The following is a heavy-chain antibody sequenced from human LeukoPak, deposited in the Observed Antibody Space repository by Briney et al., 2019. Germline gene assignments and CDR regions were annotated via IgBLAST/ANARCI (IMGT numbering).Heavy chain of an antibody. CDR3: ARDYIWFGELSSSRFDAFDI. CDR1: GYTFTSYY. D-gene: IGHD3-10*01. J-gene: IGHJ3*02. CDR2: INPSGGST. V-gene: IGHV1-46*01. Sequence: ASVKVSCKASGYTFTSYYMHWVRQAPGQGLEWMGIINPSGGSTSYAQKFQGRVTMTRDTSTSTVYMELSSLRSEDTAVHYCARDYIWFGELSSSRFDAFDIWGQGTMVTVSS.